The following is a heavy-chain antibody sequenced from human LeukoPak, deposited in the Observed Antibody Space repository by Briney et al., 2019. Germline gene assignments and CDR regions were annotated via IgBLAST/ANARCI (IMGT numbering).Heavy chain of an antibody. J-gene: IGHJ4*02. CDR2: VSRGGGDL. Sequence: GGSLRLSCAASRFTFCRYQMNWVRHAPGRGLEWVSFVSRGGGDLFYADSVKARFTLSRDNAKLSLSLQMNSLRAEDPALYHCASGYSYGVVYWGEGTMVTDSS. D-gene: IGHD5-18*01. CDR3: ASGYSYGVVY. CDR1: RFTFCRYQ. V-gene: IGHV3-48*03.